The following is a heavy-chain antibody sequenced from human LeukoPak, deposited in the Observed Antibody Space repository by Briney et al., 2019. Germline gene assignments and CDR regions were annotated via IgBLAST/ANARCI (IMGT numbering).Heavy chain of an antibody. D-gene: IGHD3-3*01. Sequence: GGSLRLSCAASGFTFSSYSMNWVRQAPGKGLEWVSSISSSSSYIYYADSVKGRFTISRDNAKNSLYLQKNSLRAEDTAVYYCASFRSITIFGVEGLDVWGKGTTVTVSS. CDR3: ASFRSITIFGVEGLDV. CDR2: ISSSSSYI. CDR1: GFTFSSYS. V-gene: IGHV3-21*01. J-gene: IGHJ6*04.